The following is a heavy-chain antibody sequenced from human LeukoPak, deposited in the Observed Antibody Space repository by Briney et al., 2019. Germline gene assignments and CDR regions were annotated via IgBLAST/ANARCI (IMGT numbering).Heavy chain of an antibody. D-gene: IGHD2-15*01. Sequence: SATLSLTCTVSGGSITTYSWSWIRQPAGKGLELIGRIYASGRTTYNPALKSRVTMSVDTSKNQFSVRLTSVAAADTAVYYCARAAYCSGASCYFDYWGQGTLVTVSS. CDR3: ARAAYCSGASCYFDY. CDR1: GGSITTYS. V-gene: IGHV4-4*07. J-gene: IGHJ4*02. CDR2: IYASGRT.